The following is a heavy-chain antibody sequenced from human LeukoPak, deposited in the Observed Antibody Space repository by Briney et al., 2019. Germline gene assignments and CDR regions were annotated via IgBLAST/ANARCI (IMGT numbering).Heavy chain of an antibody. D-gene: IGHD3-3*01. J-gene: IGHJ6*02. CDR3: ARDQGEILLEFRYYYYGMDV. V-gene: IGHV4-4*07. Sequence: SETLSLTCTVSGGSISSYYWSWIRQPPGKGLEWIGRIYTSGSTNYNPSLKSRVTMSVDTSKNQFSLKLSSVTAADTAVYYCARDQGEILLEFRYYYYGMDVWGQGTTVTVSS. CDR2: IYTSGST. CDR1: GGSISSYY.